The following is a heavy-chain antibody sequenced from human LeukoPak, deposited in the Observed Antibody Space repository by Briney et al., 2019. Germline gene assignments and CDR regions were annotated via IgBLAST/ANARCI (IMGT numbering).Heavy chain of an antibody. Sequence: GGSLRLSCAASGFTLSGYNMNWVRQAPGKGLEWVSSITSSSNYIYYADSVKGRFTISRDNAKNSLYLQMNSLRAEDTAVYYCARGVGPRTGAFDVWGQGTMVTVSS. CDR2: ITSSSNYI. V-gene: IGHV3-21*01. D-gene: IGHD1-26*01. CDR3: ARGVGPRTGAFDV. CDR1: GFTLSGYN. J-gene: IGHJ3*01.